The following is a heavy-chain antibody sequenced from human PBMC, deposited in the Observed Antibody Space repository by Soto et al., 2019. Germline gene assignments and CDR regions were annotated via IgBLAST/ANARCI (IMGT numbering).Heavy chain of an antibody. J-gene: IGHJ4*02. CDR2: INHSGST. V-gene: IGHV4-34*01. CDR3: ARVEEKWLQRGHYFDS. CDR1: GGSFSGYY. D-gene: IGHD6-19*01. Sequence: QVQLQQWGAGLLKPSETLSLTCAVYGGSFSGYYWSWIRQPPGKGLEWIGEINHSGSTNYNPSLKSRITISVDTSKNHFSLKLSSVTAADTAVYYCARVEEKWLQRGHYFDSWGQGTLVTVSS.